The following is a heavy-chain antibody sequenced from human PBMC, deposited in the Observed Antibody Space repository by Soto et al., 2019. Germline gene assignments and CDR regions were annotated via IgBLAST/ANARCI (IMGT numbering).Heavy chain of an antibody. D-gene: IGHD6-19*01. CDR2: ISSDGNTK. Sequence: GGSLRLSCVASGFTFSSYGIHWVRQAPGKGLGWVAVISSDGNTKYYADSMKGRFTISRDNSRNTLYLQMDSLRPEDTAVYYCAKEVTVAGDLDYWGHGTLVTVSS. V-gene: IGHV3-30*18. J-gene: IGHJ4*01. CDR1: GFTFSSYG. CDR3: AKEVTVAGDLDY.